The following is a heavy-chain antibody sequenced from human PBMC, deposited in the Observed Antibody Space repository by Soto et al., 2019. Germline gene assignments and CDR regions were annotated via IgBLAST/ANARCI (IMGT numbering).Heavy chain of an antibody. Sequence: QVQLVESGGGVVQPGRSLRLSCAASGFTFSRYGIHWVRQAPGKGLDWVAVISYNGGAQYYADAVKGRFIISRDNSRNTLYLKMNSLGPEDTAVYYCAKEPLEVSGRNAFNIWGQGTTVTASS. J-gene: IGHJ3*02. CDR2: ISYNGGAQ. CDR1: GFTFSRYG. V-gene: IGHV3-30*18. D-gene: IGHD1-1*01. CDR3: AKEPLEVSGRNAFNI.